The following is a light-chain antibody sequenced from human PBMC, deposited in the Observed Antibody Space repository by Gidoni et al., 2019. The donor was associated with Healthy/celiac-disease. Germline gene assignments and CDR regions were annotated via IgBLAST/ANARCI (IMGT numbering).Light chain of an antibody. CDR1: QSISSW. CDR3: QQYNSYSRT. CDR2: KAS. V-gene: IGKV1-5*03. Sequence: DIQMTQSPSTMSASVGDRVTITCRASQSISSWLAWYQQKPGKAPKLLIYKASSLESGVPSRFSGSGSGTEFTLTISSLQPDYFATYYCQQYNSYSRTFGQXTKVEIK. J-gene: IGKJ1*01.